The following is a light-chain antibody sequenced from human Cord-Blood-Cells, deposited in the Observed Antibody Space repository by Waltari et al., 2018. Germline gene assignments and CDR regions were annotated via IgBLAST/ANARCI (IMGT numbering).Light chain of an antibody. J-gene: IGKJ1*01. CDR2: KAS. CDR3: QQYNSYSRT. CDR1: QSISSW. V-gene: IGKV1-5*03. Sequence: DIQMTQSPSTLSASVGYRVTITCRASQSISSWLAWYQQKPGKAPKHLIYKASSVESGVPSRFSGSGSGTEFTLTISSLQPDDFATYYCQQYNSYSRTFGQGTKVEIK.